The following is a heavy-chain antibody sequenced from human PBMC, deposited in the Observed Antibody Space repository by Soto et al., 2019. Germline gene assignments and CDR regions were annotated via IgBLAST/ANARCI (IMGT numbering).Heavy chain of an antibody. Sequence: QVQLVESGGGVVQPGRSLRLSCAASGFTFSSYGMHWVRQAPGKGLEWVAVIWYDGSNKYYADSVKGRFTISRDNSKNTLYLQMNSLRAEDTAVYYCARERVVATTYYYYGMDVWGLGTTVTVSS. CDR1: GFTFSSYG. J-gene: IGHJ6*02. D-gene: IGHD5-12*01. V-gene: IGHV3-33*01. CDR2: IWYDGSNK. CDR3: ARERVVATTYYYYGMDV.